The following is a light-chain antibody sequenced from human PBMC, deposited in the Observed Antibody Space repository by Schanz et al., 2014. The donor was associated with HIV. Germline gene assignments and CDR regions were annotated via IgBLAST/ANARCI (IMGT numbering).Light chain of an antibody. CDR1: QSISSNL. J-gene: IGKJ2*01. Sequence: IVLTQSPGTLSLSPGERATLSCRASQSISSNLLAWYQQKPGQAPRLLIYGASTRATGVPARFSGSGSGTQFTLTISSLQSDDFAVYYCQQYGSSHTFGQGTKLEIK. V-gene: IGKV3-20*01. CDR2: GAS. CDR3: QQYGSSHT.